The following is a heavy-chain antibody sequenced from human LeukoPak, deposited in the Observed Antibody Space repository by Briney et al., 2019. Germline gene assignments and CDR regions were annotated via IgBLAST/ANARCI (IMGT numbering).Heavy chain of an antibody. CDR2: INHSGST. J-gene: IGHJ4*02. CDR3: ARVPYCNSTSCYPYYFDY. CDR1: GGSFSGYY. V-gene: IGHV4-34*01. D-gene: IGHD2-2*01. Sequence: SETLSLTCAVYGGSFSGYYWSWIRQPPGKGLEWIGEINHSGSTNYNPSLKSRVTISVDTSKNQFSLKLSSVTAADTAVYYCARVPYCNSTSCYPYYFDYWGQGTLVTVSS.